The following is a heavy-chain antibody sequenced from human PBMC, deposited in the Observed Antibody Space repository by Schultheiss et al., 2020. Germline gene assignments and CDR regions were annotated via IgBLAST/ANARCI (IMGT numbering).Heavy chain of an antibody. J-gene: IGHJ5*02. Sequence: GGSLRLSCAASGFTFSSYAMHWVRQAPGKGLEWVAVIWYDGSNKYYADSVKGRFTISRDNSKNTLYLQMNSLRAEDTAVYYCARERPLRVVIAENWFDPWGQGTLVTVSS. CDR2: IWYDGSNK. V-gene: IGHV3-30*04. CDR3: ARERPLRVVIAENWFDP. CDR1: GFTFSSYA. D-gene: IGHD2-21*01.